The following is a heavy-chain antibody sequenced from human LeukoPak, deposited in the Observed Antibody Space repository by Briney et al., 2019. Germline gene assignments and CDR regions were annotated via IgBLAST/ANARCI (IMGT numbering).Heavy chain of an antibody. D-gene: IGHD1-7*01. V-gene: IGHV4-39*07. J-gene: IGHJ4*02. CDR1: GGSISSSSYY. CDR3: ARERNKGAGT. CDR2: IYHSGST. Sequence: PSETLSLTCTVSGGSISSSSYYWGWIRRPPGKGLEWIGSIYHSGSTYYNPSLKSRVTISVDRSKNQFSLKLSSVTAADTAVYYCARERNKGAGTWGQGTLVTVSS.